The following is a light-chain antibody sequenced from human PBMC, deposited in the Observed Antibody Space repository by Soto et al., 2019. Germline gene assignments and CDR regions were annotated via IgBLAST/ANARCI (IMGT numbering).Light chain of an antibody. CDR2: EVT. J-gene: IGLJ3*02. Sequence: QSALTQPASVSGSPGQSITISCSGTSSEVGKYNLVSWYQQHPGRTPRLMIYEVTKRPSGVSDRFSGSKSGNTASLTISGLQAEDEADYYCCSYSGGFHWVFGGGTKLTVL. CDR1: SSEVGKYNL. CDR3: CSYSGGFHWV. V-gene: IGLV2-23*02.